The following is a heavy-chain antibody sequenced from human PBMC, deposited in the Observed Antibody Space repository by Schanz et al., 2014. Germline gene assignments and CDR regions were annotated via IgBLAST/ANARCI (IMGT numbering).Heavy chain of an antibody. Sequence: QVPLQESGPGLVKPSQTLSLTCTVSGGSISSGDNYWSWIRQHPGKGLEWIGYIYYSGSTYYNPSLKSRAIISADTSKNQFSLKLSSVTAADTAVYYCARSANLGNCTSTSCHEYFQHWGQGNLVTVSS. D-gene: IGHD2-2*01. CDR3: ARSANLGNCTSTSCHEYFQH. J-gene: IGHJ1*01. CDR2: IYYSGST. CDR1: GGSISSGDNY. V-gene: IGHV4-31*03.